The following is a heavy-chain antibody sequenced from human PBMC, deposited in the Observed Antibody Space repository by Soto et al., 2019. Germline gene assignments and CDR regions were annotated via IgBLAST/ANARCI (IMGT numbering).Heavy chain of an antibody. CDR2: IYNDGST. CDR3: ARDSYRRY. CDR1: GFIVSTSY. J-gene: IGHJ4*02. D-gene: IGHD4-4*01. V-gene: IGHV3-66*01. Sequence: EVQLVESGGGLVQPGGSLRLSCAASGFIVSTSYMSWVRQAPGKGLEWVSIIYNDGSTYYADSVKGGFTISRDDSKNTVYLQILSLRAEDTAVYYCARDSYRRYWGQGTLVTVSS.